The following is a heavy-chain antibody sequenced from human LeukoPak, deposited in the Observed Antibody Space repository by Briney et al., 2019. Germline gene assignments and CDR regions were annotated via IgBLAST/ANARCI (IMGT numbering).Heavy chain of an antibody. J-gene: IGHJ4*02. CDR2: INPNSGGT. CDR3: ARVRYDSSGYYIDY. V-gene: IGHV1-2*02. CDR1: GYTFTGYY. D-gene: IGHD3-22*01. Sequence: ASVKVSCKASGYTFTGYYMHWVRQAPGQGLEWMGWINPNSGGTNYAQKFQGRVTMTRDTSISTAYMELSRLRSDGTAVYYCARVRYDSSGYYIDYWGQGTLVTVSS.